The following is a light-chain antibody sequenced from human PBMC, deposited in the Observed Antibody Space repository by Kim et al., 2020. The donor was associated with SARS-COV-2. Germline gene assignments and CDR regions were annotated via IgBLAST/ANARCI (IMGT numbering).Light chain of an antibody. V-gene: IGKV1-5*03. CDR2: KAS. Sequence: DIQMTQSPSTLSASVGDRVTISCRASQSMSSWLAWYQQKPGKAPKLLIYKASSLESGVPSRFSGSGSGTESTLTISSLQPDDFATYYCQHYNSYAWTFGQGTKVDIK. CDR3: QHYNSYAWT. J-gene: IGKJ1*01. CDR1: QSMSSW.